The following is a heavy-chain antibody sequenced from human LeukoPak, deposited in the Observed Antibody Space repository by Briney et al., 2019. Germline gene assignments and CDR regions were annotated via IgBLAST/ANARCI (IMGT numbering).Heavy chain of an antibody. CDR2: ISSSSHYI. J-gene: IGHJ4*02. CDR1: GFNLSSYS. Sequence: PGGSLRLSCAASGFNLSSYSMNWVRQAPGKGLEWVSSISSSSHYIYYADSVKGQFTISRDNAKNSLYPQMNSLRVEDTAVYYCARDRSTEFDYWGQGTLVTVSS. V-gene: IGHV3-21*01. CDR3: ARDRSTEFDY. D-gene: IGHD2-2*01.